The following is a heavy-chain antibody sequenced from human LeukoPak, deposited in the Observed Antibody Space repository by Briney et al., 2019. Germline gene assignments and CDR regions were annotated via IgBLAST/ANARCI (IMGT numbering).Heavy chain of an antibody. CDR2: INHSGST. J-gene: IGHJ4*02. CDR3: ARGRVYYDSSGYYPSFGY. Sequence: SETLSLTCAVYGGSFSGYYWSWIRQPPGKGLEWIGEINHSGSTNYNPSLKSRVTISVDTSKNQFSLKLSSVTAADTAVYYCARGRVYYDSSGYYPSFGYWGQGTLVTVSS. D-gene: IGHD3-22*01. CDR1: GGSFSGYY. V-gene: IGHV4-34*01.